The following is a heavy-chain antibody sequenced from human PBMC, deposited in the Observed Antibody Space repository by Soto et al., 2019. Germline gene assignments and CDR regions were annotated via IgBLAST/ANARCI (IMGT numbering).Heavy chain of an antibody. CDR2: IYPGDSDT. CDR3: AKQVGAMLQLQLKYFDY. J-gene: IGHJ4*02. V-gene: IGHV5-51*01. CDR1: GYRFNDNW. Sequence: PGESLKISCKGSGYRFNDNWIGWVRQMPGKGLEWMGVIYPGDSDTRYSPSFEGQVTISVDKSINTAYLQWSSLKASDTAKYYCAKQVGAMLQLQLKYFDYWGQGTLVTVSS. D-gene: IGHD1-1*01.